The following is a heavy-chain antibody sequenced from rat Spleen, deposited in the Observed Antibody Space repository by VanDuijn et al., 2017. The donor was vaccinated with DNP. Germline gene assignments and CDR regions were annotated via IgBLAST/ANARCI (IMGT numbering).Heavy chain of an antibody. V-gene: IGHV3-3*01. CDR3: ARTSGFDY. Sequence: EVQLQESGPGLVKPSQSLSLTCSVTGHSITSGYGWNWIRKFPGNKLEWMGYRNYADNTHYNPSLKSQISITRDTSKNQFFLQLTSVTTEDTATYYCARTSGFDYWGQGVMVRVSS. CDR1: GHSITSGYG. CDR2: RNYADNT. D-gene: IGHD1-4*01. J-gene: IGHJ2*01.